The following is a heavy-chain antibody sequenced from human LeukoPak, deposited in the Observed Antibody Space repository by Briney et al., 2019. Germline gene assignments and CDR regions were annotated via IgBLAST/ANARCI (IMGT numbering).Heavy chain of an antibody. CDR1: GFTFSSYA. CDR3: AKLLAAWRVVTANYMDV. CDR2: ISGSGGST. J-gene: IGHJ6*03. V-gene: IGHV3-23*01. D-gene: IGHD2-21*02. Sequence: GGSPRLSCAASGFTFSSYAMSWVRQAPGKGLERVSAISGSGGSTYYADSVKGRFTISRDNSKNTLYLQMNSLRAEDTTVYSCAKLLAAWRVVTANYMDVWGKGTTVTVSS.